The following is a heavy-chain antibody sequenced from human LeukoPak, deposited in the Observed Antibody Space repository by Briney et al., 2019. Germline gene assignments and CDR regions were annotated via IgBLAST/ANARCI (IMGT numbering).Heavy chain of an antibody. Sequence: PGGSLRLSCAASGFTFDDYGMSWVRQAPGKGLEWVSGINWNGGSTGYADSVKGRFTISRDNAKNSLYLQMNSLRAEDTALYYCARVFKSSERRVVVVTFDYWGQGTLVTVSS. CDR1: GFTFDDYG. V-gene: IGHV3-20*04. CDR2: INWNGGST. D-gene: IGHD2-15*01. J-gene: IGHJ4*02. CDR3: ARVFKSSERRVVVVTFDY.